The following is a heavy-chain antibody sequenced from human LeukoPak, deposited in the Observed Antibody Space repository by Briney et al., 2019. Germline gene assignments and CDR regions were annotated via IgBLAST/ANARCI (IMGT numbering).Heavy chain of an antibody. V-gene: IGHV4-4*02. CDR2: VHLNGAT. Sequence: SETLSLTCAVSGGSITTTNWWSWVRQPPGKGLGWIGEVHLNGATNYTPSLESRFSMSIDKSNNHLSLEVTSVTAADTAMYYCTRESGAFSPFGFWGQGTLVTVSS. D-gene: IGHD1-26*01. CDR3: TRESGAFSPFGF. J-gene: IGHJ4*02. CDR1: GGSITTTNW.